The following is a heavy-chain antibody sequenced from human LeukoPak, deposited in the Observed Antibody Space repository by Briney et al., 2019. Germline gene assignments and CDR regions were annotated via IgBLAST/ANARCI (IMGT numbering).Heavy chain of an antibody. CDR2: TSGSGGKT. J-gene: IGHJ4*02. V-gene: IGHV3-23*01. Sequence: PGGSLRLSCAASGFSFSSYAMSWVRQAPGKGLEWVSGTSGSGGKTYYADPVKGRFTISRDNSKNMLYLQVNSLRAEDTAVYYCAKLYYDYVWGRYRYYFFDYWGQGTLVTVSS. CDR1: GFSFSSYA. D-gene: IGHD3-16*02. CDR3: AKLYYDYVWGRYRYYFFDY.